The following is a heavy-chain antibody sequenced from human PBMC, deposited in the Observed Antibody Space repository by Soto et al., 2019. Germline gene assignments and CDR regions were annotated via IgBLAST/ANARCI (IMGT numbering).Heavy chain of an antibody. CDR3: ARDSHYSSSWSQLSYYHYGMDV. V-gene: IGHV3-23*01. J-gene: IGHJ6*02. Sequence: GGSLRVSCAASWFTFTTYAMTWVRQAPGRGLEWVSGSSASGADTYYADSVKGRFTVSRDNSKNTLYLQMNSLRAEDTAVYYCARDSHYSSSWSQLSYYHYGMDVWGQGTTVTISS. CDR1: WFTFTTYA. D-gene: IGHD6-13*01. CDR2: SSASGADT.